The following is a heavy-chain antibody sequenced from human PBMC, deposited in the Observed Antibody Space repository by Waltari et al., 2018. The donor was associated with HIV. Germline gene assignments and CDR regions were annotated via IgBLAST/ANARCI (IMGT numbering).Heavy chain of an antibody. V-gene: IGHV4-38-2*02. CDR3: ARERGGYDILTGYWEVDV. Sequence: QVQLQESGPGLVKPSETLSLTCAVSAYSISSVYSLGWIRQPPGKGREWIGSIYHSGSTYYNPSLMSRVTISVDTSKNQFSLKLSSVTAADTAVYYCARERGGYDILTGYWEVDVWGQGTTVTVSS. CDR1: AYSISSVYS. CDR2: IYHSGST. D-gene: IGHD3-9*01. J-gene: IGHJ6*02.